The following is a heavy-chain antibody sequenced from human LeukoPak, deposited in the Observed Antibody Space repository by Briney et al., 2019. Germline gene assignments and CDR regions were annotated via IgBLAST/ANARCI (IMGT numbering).Heavy chain of an antibody. J-gene: IGHJ5*02. CDR3: ARGGDRSKAGDL. V-gene: IGHV4-34*01. Sequence: SETLSLTCAVHGGSCDDYYCSWIRQPPGKGLEWIGEIHPSGIFYYNSSLMSRVTISIDTSKSQFSLRLTSVTAADTAFYYCARGGDRSKAGDLWGQGSLVTVSS. CDR2: IHPSGIF. CDR1: GGSCDDYY.